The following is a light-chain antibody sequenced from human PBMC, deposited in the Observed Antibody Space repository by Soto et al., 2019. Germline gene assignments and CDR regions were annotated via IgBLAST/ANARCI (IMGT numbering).Light chain of an antibody. CDR2: AAS. J-gene: IGKJ1*01. Sequence: DIQMTQSPSSLSASVGDRVTITCRASQSISSYLNWYQQKPGKAHKLLIYAASSLQSGVPSRFSGSGSGKDFTLTISSLQPEDFATYYCQQSYSTPRTFGQGTKVEIK. V-gene: IGKV1-39*01. CDR1: QSISSY. CDR3: QQSYSTPRT.